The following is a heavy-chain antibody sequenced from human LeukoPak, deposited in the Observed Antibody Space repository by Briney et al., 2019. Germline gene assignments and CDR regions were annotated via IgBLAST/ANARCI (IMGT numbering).Heavy chain of an antibody. CDR1: GFTFSSYW. Sequence: GGSLRLSCAASGFTFSSYWMHWVRQAPGKGLVWVSRVNFDGSSTKYADSVKGRFTISRDNAKNTLYLQMNSLRAEDTAVYYCARAGPPHYYFDYWGQGTLVTVSS. CDR2: VNFDGSST. J-gene: IGHJ4*02. V-gene: IGHV3-74*03. CDR3: ARAGPPHYYFDY.